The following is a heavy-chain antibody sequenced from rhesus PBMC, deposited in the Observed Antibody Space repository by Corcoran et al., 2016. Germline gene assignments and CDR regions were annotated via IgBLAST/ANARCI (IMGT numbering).Heavy chain of an antibody. D-gene: IGHD6-31*01. J-gene: IGHJ4*01. CDR3: AREGSSGWRFYFDH. CDR2: MGVNSGST. Sequence: QVQLQESGPGLVKPSETLSLTCAVSGYSISSGYGWRWIRQPLGKALEWFGYMGVNSGSTTSTPSLTSRVTISKDPTKNQFSLKRSSMTAADMAVYYCAREGSSGWRFYFDHWGQGVLVTVSS. CDR1: GYSISSGYG. V-gene: IGHV4-127*01.